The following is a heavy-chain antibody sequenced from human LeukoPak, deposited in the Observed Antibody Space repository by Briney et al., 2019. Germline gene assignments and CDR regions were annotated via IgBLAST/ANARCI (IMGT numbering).Heavy chain of an antibody. V-gene: IGHV3-21*01. J-gene: IGHJ4*02. CDR1: GFTFYTYS. CDR2: ISSSSSYI. D-gene: IGHD5-24*01. Sequence: PGGSLRLSCAASGFTFYTYSMNWVRQAPGKGLEWVSSISSSSSYIDYADSVKGRFTISRDNAKNSLYLQMNSLRAEDTAVYYCARYGLQDTTFDYWGQGTLVTVSS. CDR3: ARYGLQDTTFDY.